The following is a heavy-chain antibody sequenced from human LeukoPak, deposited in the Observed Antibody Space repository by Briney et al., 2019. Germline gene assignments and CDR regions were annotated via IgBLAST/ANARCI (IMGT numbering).Heavy chain of an antibody. J-gene: IGHJ4*02. D-gene: IGHD4-23*01. CDR3: ARAAELRIFDH. CDR2: IYSSGST. Sequence: SETLSLTCTGSGGPISSYFCSWIRQPAGKGLEWIGRIYSSGSTNYNPSLKSRVTMSVDTSKNQFSLKLSSVTAADTAVYYCARAAELRIFDHWGQGTLVTVSS. V-gene: IGHV4-4*07. CDR1: GGPISSYF.